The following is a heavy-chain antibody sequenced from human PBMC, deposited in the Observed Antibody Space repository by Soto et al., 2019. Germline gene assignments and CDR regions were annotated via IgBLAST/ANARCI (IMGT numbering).Heavy chain of an antibody. V-gene: IGHV4-31*03. Sequence: QVQLQESGPGLVKPSQTLSLTCSVSGDSISRYGFHWSWIRQRPGKGLEWIGYISYSGNPYFNPSLRSRATISIDTSKNQFSLRLSSVTAADTAVYYCATRGITLYHFDSWGQGTLVTVSS. D-gene: IGHD3-10*01. CDR1: GDSISRYGFH. J-gene: IGHJ4*02. CDR2: ISYSGNP. CDR3: ATRGITLYHFDS.